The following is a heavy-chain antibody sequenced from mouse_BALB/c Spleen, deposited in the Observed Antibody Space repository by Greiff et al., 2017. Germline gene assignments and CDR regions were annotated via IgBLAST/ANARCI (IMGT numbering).Heavy chain of an antibody. V-gene: IGHV3-2*02. Sequence: EVQGVESGPGLVKPSQSLSLTCTVTGYSITSDYAWNWIRQFPGNKLEWMGYISYSGSTSYNPSLKSRISITRDTSKNQFFLQLNSVTTEDTATYYCSGYWAYWGQGTLVTVSA. CDR1: GYSITSDYA. CDR3: SGYWAY. J-gene: IGHJ3*01. D-gene: IGHD2-3*01. CDR2: ISYSGST.